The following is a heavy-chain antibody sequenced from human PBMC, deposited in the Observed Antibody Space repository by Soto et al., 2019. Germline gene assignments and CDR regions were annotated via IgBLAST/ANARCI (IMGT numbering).Heavy chain of an antibody. CDR2: INPNSGGT. J-gene: IGHJ4*02. Sequence: ASVKVSCKASGYTFTGYDMHWVRQAPGQGLEWMGWINPNSGGTNYAQKFQGWVTMTRDTSISTAYMELSRLRSDDTAVYYCARADSSGYYNYWGQGTLVTSPQ. D-gene: IGHD3-22*01. CDR3: ARADSSGYYNY. V-gene: IGHV1-2*04. CDR1: GYTFTGYD.